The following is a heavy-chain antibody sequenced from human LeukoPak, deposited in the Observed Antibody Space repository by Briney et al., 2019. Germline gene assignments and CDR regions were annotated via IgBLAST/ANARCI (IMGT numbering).Heavy chain of an antibody. CDR3: ARDSSEFRSLIPH. CDR1: GYTFTSYG. D-gene: IGHD2-21*01. J-gene: IGHJ1*01. CDR2: ISAYNGNT. V-gene: IGHV1-18*01. Sequence: GASVKVSCKASGYTFTSYGISWVRQAPGQGLEWMGWISAYNGNTNYAQKLQGRVTITADESTSTAYMELSSLRSEDTAVYYCARDSSEFRSLIPHWGQGTLVTVSS.